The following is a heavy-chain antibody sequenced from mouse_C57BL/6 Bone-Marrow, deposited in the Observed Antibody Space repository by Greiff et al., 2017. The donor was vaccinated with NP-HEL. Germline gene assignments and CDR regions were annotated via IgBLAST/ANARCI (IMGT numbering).Heavy chain of an antibody. Sequence: EVKLVESGGDLVKPGGSLKLSCAASGFTFSSYGMSWVRQTPDKRLEWVATISSGGSYTYYPDSVKGRFTISRDKAKNTLYLQMSSLKSEDSAMYYCARHYYRNYFDYWGQGTTPTVSS. CDR2: ISSGGSYT. V-gene: IGHV5-6*02. J-gene: IGHJ2*01. D-gene: IGHD2-12*01. CDR1: GFTFSSYG. CDR3: ARHYYRNYFDY.